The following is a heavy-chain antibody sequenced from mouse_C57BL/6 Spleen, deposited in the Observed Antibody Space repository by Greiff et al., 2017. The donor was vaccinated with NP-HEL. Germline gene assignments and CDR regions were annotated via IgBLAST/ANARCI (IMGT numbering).Heavy chain of an antibody. D-gene: IGHD2-3*01. V-gene: IGHV1-61*01. CDR2: IYPSDSET. CDR3: ARGDDGPYYCDY. CDR1: GYTFTSYW. J-gene: IGHJ2*01. Sequence: VQLQQPGAELVRPGSSVKLSCKASGYTFTSYWMDWVKQRPGQGLEWIGNIYPSDSETHYNQKFKDKATLTVDKSSSTAYMQLSSLTSEDSAVYYCARGDDGPYYCDYWGQGTTLTVSS.